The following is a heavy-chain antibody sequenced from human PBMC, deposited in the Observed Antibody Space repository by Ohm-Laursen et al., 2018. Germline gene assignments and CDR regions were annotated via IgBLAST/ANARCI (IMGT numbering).Heavy chain of an antibody. Sequence: SLRLSCAASGFTFSSYEMNWVRQAPGKGLEWVSYISSSGSTIYYADSVKGRFTISRDNAKNSLYLQMNSLRAEDTAVYYCAREDGGIVVNKFDYWGQGALVTVSS. CDR3: AREDGGIVVNKFDY. D-gene: IGHD1-26*01. CDR1: GFTFSSYE. J-gene: IGHJ4*02. V-gene: IGHV3-48*03. CDR2: ISSSGSTI.